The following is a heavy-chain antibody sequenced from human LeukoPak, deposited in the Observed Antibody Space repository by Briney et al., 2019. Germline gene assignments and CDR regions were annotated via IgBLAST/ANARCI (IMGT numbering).Heavy chain of an antibody. Sequence: SETLSLTCTVSGGSISSSSYYWGWIRQPPGKGLEWIGSIYYSGSTNYNPSLKSRVTISVDTSKNQFSLKLSSVTAADTAVYYCARGSHSSGWYGVRRSHYYMDVWGKGTTVTVSS. V-gene: IGHV4-39*07. CDR2: IYYSGST. J-gene: IGHJ6*03. CDR3: ARGSHSSGWYGVRRSHYYMDV. D-gene: IGHD6-19*01. CDR1: GGSISSSSYY.